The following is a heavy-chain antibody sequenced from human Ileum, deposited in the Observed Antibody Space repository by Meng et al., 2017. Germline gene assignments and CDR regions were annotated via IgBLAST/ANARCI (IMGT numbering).Heavy chain of an antibody. V-gene: IGHV3-15*01. Sequence: VELWEVGGGCVKPWVSLSLSCAASGGTFSNACMRWVRQAPGKGLEWVGRIKSKTDGGTTDYAAPVKGRFTISINDSKNTLYLQMNSLKTEDTAVYYCTTGEDYWGQGTLVTVSS. CDR2: IKSKTDGGTT. CDR1: GGTFSNAC. J-gene: IGHJ4*02. D-gene: IGHD1-26*01. CDR3: TTGEDY.